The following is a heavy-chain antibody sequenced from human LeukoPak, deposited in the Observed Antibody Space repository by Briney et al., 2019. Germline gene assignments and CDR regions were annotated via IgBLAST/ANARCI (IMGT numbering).Heavy chain of an antibody. J-gene: IGHJ4*02. V-gene: IGHV4-39*01. CDR3: ARGGYDSSFDY. D-gene: IGHD5-12*01. Sequence: SETLSLTCTVSGGSISSSSYYWGWIRQPPGKGLEWIGSIYYSGSTYYNPSLKSRVTISVDTSKNQFSLKLSSVTAADTAVYYCARGGYDSSFDYWGQGTLVTVSA. CDR2: IYYSGST. CDR1: GGSISSSSYY.